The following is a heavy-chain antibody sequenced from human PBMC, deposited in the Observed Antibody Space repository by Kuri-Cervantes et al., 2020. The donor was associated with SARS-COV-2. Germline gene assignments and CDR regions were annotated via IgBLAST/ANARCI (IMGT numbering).Heavy chain of an antibody. CDR2: IKQDGSEK. CDR3: AGDCSGGSCHFDY. J-gene: IGHJ4*02. CDR1: GFTFSNAW. V-gene: IGHV3-7*01. D-gene: IGHD2-15*01. Sequence: GESLKISCAASGFTFSNAWMNWVRQAPGKGLEWVANIKQDGSEKYYVDSVKGRFTISRDNAKNSLYLQMDSLRAEDTAVYYCAGDCSGGSCHFDYWGQGTLVTVSS.